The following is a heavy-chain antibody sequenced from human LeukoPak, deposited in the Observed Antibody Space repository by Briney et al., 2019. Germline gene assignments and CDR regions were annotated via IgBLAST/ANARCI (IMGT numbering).Heavy chain of an antibody. V-gene: IGHV3-15*01. J-gene: IGHJ4*02. CDR2: IKSKTDGGTT. CDR3: TTGVSYSSGWDFDY. D-gene: IGHD6-19*01. Sequence: GGSLRLSCAASGFTFSNAWMSWVRQAPGKGLEWVGRIKSKTDGGTTDYAAPVKGRFTISSDDSKSTLYLQMNSLKTEDTAVYYCTTGVSYSSGWDFDYWGQGTLVTVSS. CDR1: GFTFSNAW.